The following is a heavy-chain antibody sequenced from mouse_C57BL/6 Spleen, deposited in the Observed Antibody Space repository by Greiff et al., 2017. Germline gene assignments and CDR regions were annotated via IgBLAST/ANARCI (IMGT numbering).Heavy chain of an antibody. D-gene: IGHD1-1*01. V-gene: IGHV1-53*01. CDR3: ARWIYYGSSTWYFDV. CDR1: GYTFTSYW. CDR2: ISPSNGGT. Sequence: QVQLLQPGTELVKPGASVKLSCTASGYTFTSYWMYWVKQRPGQGLEWIGNISPSNGGTNYTEKFKSKATLTGDKASSTVYMQISSLKSEDSAVYYCARWIYYGSSTWYFDVWGTGTTVTVSS. J-gene: IGHJ1*03.